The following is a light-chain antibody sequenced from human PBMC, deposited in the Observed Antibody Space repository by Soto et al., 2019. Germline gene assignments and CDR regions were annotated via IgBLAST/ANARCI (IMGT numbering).Light chain of an antibody. Sequence: DIQMTQSPSSLSASVGDRVTITCRTSQSGSNYLNWYQQKSGKAPKRLIYAASTLQNRVQLRFRGSGYWTDLALNISSLQPEYFASYFCQQSYSSPRTFGQGTKVEIK. CDR3: QQSYSSPRT. CDR2: AAS. J-gene: IGKJ1*01. CDR1: QSGSNY. V-gene: IGKV1-39*01.